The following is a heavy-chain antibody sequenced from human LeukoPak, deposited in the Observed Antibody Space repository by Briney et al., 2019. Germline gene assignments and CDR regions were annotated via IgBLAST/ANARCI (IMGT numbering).Heavy chain of an antibody. D-gene: IGHD5-18*01. CDR3: ARDEARYSYGSDY. CDR2: IYSGGST. CDR1: GFTVSSNY. J-gene: IGHJ4*02. V-gene: IGHV3-66*01. Sequence: PGGFLRLSCAASGFTVSSNYMSWVRQAPGKGLEWVSVIYSGGSTYYADSVKGRFTISRDNSKNTLYLQMDSLRAEDTAVYYCARDEARYSYGSDYWGQGTLVTVSS.